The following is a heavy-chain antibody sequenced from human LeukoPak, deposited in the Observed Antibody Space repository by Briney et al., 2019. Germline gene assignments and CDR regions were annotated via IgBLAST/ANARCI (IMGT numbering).Heavy chain of an antibody. J-gene: IGHJ4*02. V-gene: IGHV1-2*02. D-gene: IGHD4-17*01. CDR1: GYTFTGYY. Sequence: ASVKVSCKAAGYTFTGYYMHWVRQAPGQGLEGRGWINPNSGGTNYAQKFQGRVTMTRDTSISTAYMELSRLSSDDTAVYYCARGHGDYVPLYYFDHWGQGTLVTVSS. CDR3: ARGHGDYVPLYYFDH. CDR2: INPNSGGT.